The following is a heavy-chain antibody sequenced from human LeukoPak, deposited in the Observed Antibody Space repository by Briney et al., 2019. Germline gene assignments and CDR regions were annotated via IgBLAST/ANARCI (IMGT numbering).Heavy chain of an antibody. Sequence: ASVKVSCKVSGYTLTELSTHWVRQAPGKGLEWMGGFDPEDGETIYAQKFQGRVTMTEDTSTDTAYMELSSLRSEDTVVYYCATRAGPAVIFDIWGQGTMVTVSS. CDR1: GYTLTELS. CDR3: ATRAGPAVIFDI. J-gene: IGHJ3*02. CDR2: FDPEDGET. V-gene: IGHV1-24*01. D-gene: IGHD2-2*01.